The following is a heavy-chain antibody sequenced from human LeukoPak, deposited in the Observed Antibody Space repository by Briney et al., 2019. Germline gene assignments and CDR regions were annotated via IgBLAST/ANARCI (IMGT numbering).Heavy chain of an antibody. CDR3: AKDSPSRTATTEVPVDY. CDR2: ISSSSSYI. Sequence: GGSLRLSCGASGFSFRDYTMNWVRQAPGKGLEWLASISSSSSYIYFANSVRGRFTISRDNAKNSLYLQMNSLRAEDTAVYYCAKDSPSRTATTEVPVDYWGQGTLVTVSS. J-gene: IGHJ4*02. CDR1: GFSFRDYT. V-gene: IGHV3-21*01. D-gene: IGHD1/OR15-1a*01.